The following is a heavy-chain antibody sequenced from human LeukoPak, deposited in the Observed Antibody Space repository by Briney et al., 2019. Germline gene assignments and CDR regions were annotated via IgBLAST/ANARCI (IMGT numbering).Heavy chain of an antibody. D-gene: IGHD6-19*01. CDR3: AREAGSGWHIDY. Sequence: SETLSLTCTVSGGSISSSGYYWGWIRQPRGKGLEWIGNIYSGGSTYYSPSLKSRVTISVDTSKNQFSLKMSSVTAADTAVYYCAREAGSGWHIDYWGQGTLVTVPS. V-gene: IGHV4-39*07. J-gene: IGHJ4*02. CDR1: GGSISSSGYY. CDR2: IYSGGST.